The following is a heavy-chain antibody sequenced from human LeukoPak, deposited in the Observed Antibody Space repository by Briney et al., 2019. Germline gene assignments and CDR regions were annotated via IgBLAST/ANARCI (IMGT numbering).Heavy chain of an antibody. Sequence: SETLSLTCTVSGYSISSGYLWGWIRQPPGKGLEWIGSIYHSGSTYYNPSLKSRVTISVDTSKNQFSLKVNSVNAAGTAVYYCARHGGGWGQGTLVTVSS. CDR3: ARHGGG. D-gene: IGHD3-10*01. CDR1: GYSISSGYL. J-gene: IGHJ4*02. CDR2: IYHSGST. V-gene: IGHV4-38-2*02.